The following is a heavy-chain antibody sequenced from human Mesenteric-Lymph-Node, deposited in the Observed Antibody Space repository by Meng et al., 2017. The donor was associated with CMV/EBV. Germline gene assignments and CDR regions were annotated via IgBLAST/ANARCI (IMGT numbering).Heavy chain of an antibody. CDR1: FTFSGYG. D-gene: IGHD3-10*01. Sequence: FTFSGYGMHWVRQAPGKGLEWVAVISYDGSNKYYADSVKGRFTISRDNSKNTLYLQMNSLRAEDTAVYYCAKDGAYGSGSYYKSWFDPWGQGTLVTVSS. J-gene: IGHJ5*02. CDR3: AKDGAYGSGSYYKSWFDP. V-gene: IGHV3-30*18. CDR2: ISYDGSNK.